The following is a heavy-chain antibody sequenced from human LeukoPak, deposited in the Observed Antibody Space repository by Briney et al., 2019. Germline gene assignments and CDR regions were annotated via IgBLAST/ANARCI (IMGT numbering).Heavy chain of an antibody. CDR3: ARGQRAPHFRY. J-gene: IGHJ4*02. D-gene: IGHD3-3*02. V-gene: IGHV4-34*01. CDR2: INHSGST. CDR1: GFTFSSYA. Sequence: GSLRLSCAASGFTFSSYAMSWIRQPPGKGLEWIGEINHSGSTNYNPSLKSRVTISVDTSKNQFSLKLSSVTAADTAVYYCARGQRAPHFRYWGQGTLVTVSS.